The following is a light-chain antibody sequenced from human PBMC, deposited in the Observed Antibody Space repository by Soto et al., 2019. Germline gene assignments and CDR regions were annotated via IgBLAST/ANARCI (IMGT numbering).Light chain of an antibody. CDR3: RASDSLSGSYV. CDR1: SSNIGAGND. J-gene: IGLJ1*01. Sequence: QSVLTQPPSVSGAPGQRVTISCTGSSSNIGAGNDVQWYQQLPGTAPKLLIYDNRQRPSGVPDRFSGSTPGTSASLAIPGLQHQHEADYYCRASDSLSGSYVFRTGTKVNVL. V-gene: IGLV1-40*01. CDR2: DNR.